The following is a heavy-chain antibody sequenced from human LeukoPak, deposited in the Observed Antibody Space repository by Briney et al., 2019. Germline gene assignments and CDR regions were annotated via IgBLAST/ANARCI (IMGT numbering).Heavy chain of an antibody. CDR3: ARQAGRSSWPSVQPSNWIDP. D-gene: IGHD6-13*01. V-gene: IGHV4-39*01. J-gene: IGHJ5*02. CDR1: GGFISISNYF. CDR2: IYHSGRT. Sequence: SETLSLTCTVSGGFISISNYFWGWIRQPPGKGLEWIGIIYHSGRTYYNPSLESRVTISVDTSKKQFSVKLSSVTAADTAVYYCARQAGRSSWPSVQPSNWIDPWGQGTLVTVSS.